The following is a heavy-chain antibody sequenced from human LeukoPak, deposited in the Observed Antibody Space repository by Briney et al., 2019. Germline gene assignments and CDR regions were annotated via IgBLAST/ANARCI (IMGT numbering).Heavy chain of an antibody. CDR2: ISSSSSTI. Sequence: GGSLRLSCAASGFTFSSYSMNWVRQAPGKGLEWVSYISSSSSTIYYADSVKGRFTISRDNAKNSLYLQMNSLRAEDTAVYYCARNLDFDYWGQGTLVTVSS. CDR1: GFTFSSYS. V-gene: IGHV3-48*01. J-gene: IGHJ4*02. CDR3: ARNLDFDY.